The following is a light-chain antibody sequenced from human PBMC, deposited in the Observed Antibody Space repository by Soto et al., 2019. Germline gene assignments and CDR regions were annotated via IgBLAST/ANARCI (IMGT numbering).Light chain of an antibody. V-gene: IGKV3-11*01. CDR1: QSVDSH. CDR3: QQRSNWPPIT. Sequence: EIVLTQSPASLSVYPWERATLSCRASQSVDSHLVWYQQKPGQAPRLLIFDASNRATGIPARFSGSGSGTDFTLTISSLEPEDFAVYYCQQRSNWPPITFGQGTRLEIK. CDR2: DAS. J-gene: IGKJ5*01.